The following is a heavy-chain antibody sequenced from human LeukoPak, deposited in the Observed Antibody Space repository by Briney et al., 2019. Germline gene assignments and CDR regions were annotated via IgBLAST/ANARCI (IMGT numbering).Heavy chain of an antibody. CDR2: ISYDGTFE. CDR3: TRGKLIVLVPAPI. Sequence: PGGSLRLSCTASGFKFNNYAMHWVRQAPGKGLEWVAVISYDGTFEDYADSVKGRFTISRDNSKNTLYLQMNSLRVEDTAMYYCTRGKLIVLVPAPIWGQGTMVTVSS. J-gene: IGHJ3*02. V-gene: IGHV3-30*03. D-gene: IGHD2-2*01. CDR1: GFKFNNYA.